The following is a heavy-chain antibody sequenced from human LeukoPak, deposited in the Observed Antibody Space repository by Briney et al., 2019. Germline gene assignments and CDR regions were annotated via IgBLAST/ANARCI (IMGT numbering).Heavy chain of an antibody. Sequence: ASVKVSCKASGYTFTSYDINWVRQATGQGLEWMGWMNPNSGNTGYAQKFQGRVTMTSNTSISTAYMELSSLRSEDTAVYYCARGPRSTSCFDYWGQGTLVTVSS. CDR3: ARGPRSTSCFDY. CDR2: MNPNSGNT. CDR1: GYTFTSYD. D-gene: IGHD2-2*01. J-gene: IGHJ4*02. V-gene: IGHV1-8*01.